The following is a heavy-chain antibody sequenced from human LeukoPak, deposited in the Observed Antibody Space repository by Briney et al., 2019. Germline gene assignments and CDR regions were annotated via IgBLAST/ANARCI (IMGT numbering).Heavy chain of an antibody. CDR1: GGTFSSYA. V-gene: IGHV1-69*13. D-gene: IGHD3-16*02. CDR3: ASSRGGGLSNWFDP. Sequence: SVKLSCTASGGTFSSYAISWVRQAPGQGLEWMGGIIPIFGTANYAQKFQGRVTITADESTSTAYMELSSLSSEDTAVYYCASSRGGGLSNWFDPWGQGTLVTVSS. J-gene: IGHJ5*02. CDR2: IIPIFGTA.